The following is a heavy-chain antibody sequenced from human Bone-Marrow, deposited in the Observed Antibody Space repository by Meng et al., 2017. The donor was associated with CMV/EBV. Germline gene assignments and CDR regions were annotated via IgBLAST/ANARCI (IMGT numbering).Heavy chain of an antibody. CDR2: ITQDGSEK. V-gene: IGHV3-7*01. CDR3: ARDLSHYDFWSGYNPHGMDV. Sequence: GESLKISCAASGFTFSSYWMSWVRQAPGKGLEWVANITQDGSEKYYVDSVKGRFTISRDNAKNSLYLQMNSLRAEDTAVYYCARDLSHYDFWSGYNPHGMDVWGQGTTVTVSS. CDR1: GFTFSSYW. D-gene: IGHD3-3*01. J-gene: IGHJ6*02.